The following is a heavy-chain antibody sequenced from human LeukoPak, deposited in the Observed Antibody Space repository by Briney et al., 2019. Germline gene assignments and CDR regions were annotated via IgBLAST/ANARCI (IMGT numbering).Heavy chain of an antibody. Sequence: ASVKVSCKASGYTFTSYGISWVRQALGQGLEWRGWISAYNGNTNYAQKLQGRVTMTTDTSTSTAYMELRSLRSDDTAVYYCARDDGDYYTDAFDIWGQGTMVTVSS. CDR1: GYTFTSYG. CDR3: ARDDGDYYTDAFDI. CDR2: ISAYNGNT. J-gene: IGHJ3*02. D-gene: IGHD4-17*01. V-gene: IGHV1-18*01.